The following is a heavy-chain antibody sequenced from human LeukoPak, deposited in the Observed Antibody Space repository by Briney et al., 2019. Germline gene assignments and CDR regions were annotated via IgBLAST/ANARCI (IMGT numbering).Heavy chain of an antibody. J-gene: IGHJ4*02. CDR2: ISSSSSYI. CDR3: ARGDYDILTGYYMTDFDY. D-gene: IGHD3-9*01. CDR1: GFTFSSYS. V-gene: IGHV3-21*01. Sequence: PGGSLRLSCAASGFTFSSYSMNWGRQAPGKGLEWVSSISSSSSYIYYADSVKGRFTISRDNAKNSLYLQMNSLRAEDTAVYYCARGDYDILTGYYMTDFDYWGQGTLVTVSS.